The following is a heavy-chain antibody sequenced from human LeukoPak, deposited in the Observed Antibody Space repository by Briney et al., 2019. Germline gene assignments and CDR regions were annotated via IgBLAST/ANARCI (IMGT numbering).Heavy chain of an antibody. CDR2: INTESGGT. J-gene: IGHJ4*02. Sequence: GASVKVSCTASGYTFTDYYMHWVRQAPGQGLEWMGWINTESGGTNYARKFQGWVTMTRDTSINTVYMELSSQRSDDTAIYYCARGPVAGYHFDYWGQGTLVTVSS. D-gene: IGHD6-19*01. V-gene: IGHV1-2*04. CDR3: ARGPVAGYHFDY. CDR1: GYTFTDYY.